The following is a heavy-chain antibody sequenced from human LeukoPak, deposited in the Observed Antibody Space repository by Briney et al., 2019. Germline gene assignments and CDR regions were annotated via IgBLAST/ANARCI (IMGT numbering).Heavy chain of an antibody. CDR3: ARDSLRTALYYMDV. J-gene: IGHJ6*03. CDR1: GFTFSSYS. Sequence: PGGSLRLSCAASGFTFSSYSMNWVRQAPGKGLEWVAVISYDGSNKYYADSVKGRFTISRDNSKNSLYLQMNSLRAADTAVYYCARDSLRTALYYMDVWGKGTTVTVSS. CDR2: ISYDGSNK. V-gene: IGHV3-30*03.